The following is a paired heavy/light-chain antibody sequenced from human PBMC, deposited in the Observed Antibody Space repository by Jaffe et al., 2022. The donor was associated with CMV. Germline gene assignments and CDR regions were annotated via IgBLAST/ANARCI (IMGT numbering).Light chain of an antibody. CDR2: EVT. CDR3: CSFAGSSTWV. J-gene: IGLJ2*01. V-gene: IGLV2-23*02. Sequence: QSALTQPASVSGSPGQSITISCTGTSSDVGSYNFVSWYQQYPGKVPKLLLSEVTKRPSEVSNRFSGSKSGNTASLTISGLQPEDEADYYCCSFAGSSTWVFGGGTKVTVL. CDR1: SSDVGSYNF.
Heavy chain of an antibody. Sequence: QVHLVQSGAEVKKPGASVKVSCKASRYTFTNYYIQWVRQAPGQGLEWMGAINPTSGTSSYAQKFQGRVTLTSDTSSTTLYMELRSVRSEDTAVYYCAREGVDYWEDDYYGMDVWGQGTTITVS. J-gene: IGHJ6*02. CDR2: INPTSGTS. D-gene: IGHD3-3*01. CDR1: RYTFTNYY. CDR3: AREGVDYWEDDYYGMDV. V-gene: IGHV1-46*01.